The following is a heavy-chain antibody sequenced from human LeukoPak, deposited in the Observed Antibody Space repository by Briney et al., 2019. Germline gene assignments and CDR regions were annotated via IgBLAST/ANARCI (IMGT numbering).Heavy chain of an antibody. J-gene: IGHJ3*01. CDR2: IRSKTHGGAP. Sequence: PGGSLRLSCTASGFTFADYGFSWVRQAPGKGLQRVTFIRSKTHGGAPEYAASVKGRFTVSRDDSKSIACLQIDSMQTEDTAVYYCTRARYYGSASYYSDAFDVWGQGTLVTVSS. V-gene: IGHV3-49*04. CDR3: TRARYYGSASYYSDAFDV. CDR1: GFTFADYG. D-gene: IGHD3-10*01.